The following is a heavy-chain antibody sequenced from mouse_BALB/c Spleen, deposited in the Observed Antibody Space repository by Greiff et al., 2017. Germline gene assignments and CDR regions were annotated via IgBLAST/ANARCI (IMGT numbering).Heavy chain of an antibody. CDR2: ISSGSSTI. CDR3: ARGGNYGGNAMDY. J-gene: IGHJ4*01. V-gene: IGHV5-17*02. Sequence: EVNLVESGGGLVQPGGSRKLSCAASGFTFSSFGMHWVRQAPEKGLEWVAYISSGSSTIYYADTVKGRFTISRDNPKNTLFLQMTSLRSEDTAMYYCARGGNYGGNAMDYWGQGTSVTVSS. D-gene: IGHD2-1*01. CDR1: GFTFSSFG.